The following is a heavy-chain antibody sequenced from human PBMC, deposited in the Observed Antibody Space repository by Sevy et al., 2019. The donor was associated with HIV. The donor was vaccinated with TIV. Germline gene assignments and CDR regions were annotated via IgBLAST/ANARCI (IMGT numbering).Heavy chain of an antibody. D-gene: IGHD3-16*01. Sequence: ASVKVSCKASGFTFSSSAVQWVRQARGQRLEWIGWIVVGSGVTNYAQKFQERVTIKRDMSTSTAYMEVRRLRSEDTAVYYCAAEDMTTFGGLLRVFNIWGQGTMVTVSS. CDR2: IVVGSGVT. V-gene: IGHV1-58*01. CDR1: GFTFSSSA. CDR3: AAEDMTTFGGLLRVFNI. J-gene: IGHJ3*02.